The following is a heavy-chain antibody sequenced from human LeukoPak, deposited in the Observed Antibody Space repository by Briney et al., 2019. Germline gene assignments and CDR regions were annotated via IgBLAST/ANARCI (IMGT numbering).Heavy chain of an antibody. CDR2: INHSGST. CDR1: GGSFSGYY. J-gene: IGHJ4*02. V-gene: IGHV4-34*01. D-gene: IGHD3-22*01. CDR3: ARGRRGGDSSGYYNY. Sequence: SETLSLICAVYGGSFSGYYWSWIRQPPGKGLEWIGEINHSGSTNYNPSLKSRVPISVDTSKNQLSLKLSSVTAADTAVYYCARGRRGGDSSGYYNYWGQGTLVTVSS.